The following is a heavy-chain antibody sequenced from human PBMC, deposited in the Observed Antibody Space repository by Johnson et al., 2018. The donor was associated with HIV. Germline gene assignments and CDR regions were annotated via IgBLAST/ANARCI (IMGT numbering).Heavy chain of an antibody. CDR1: GFTVSSNY. D-gene: IGHD1-14*01. Sequence: VQLVESGGGLIQPGGSLRLSCAASGFTVSSNYMSWVRQAPGKGLEWVSVIYSGGSTYYADSVRGRFTVSRDNSKNTLYLQMNSLRAEDTAVYYCAKGEDGSHDAFEIWRHGTRVTVAS. J-gene: IGHJ3*02. CDR2: IYSGGST. CDR3: AKGEDGSHDAFEI. V-gene: IGHV3-53*01.